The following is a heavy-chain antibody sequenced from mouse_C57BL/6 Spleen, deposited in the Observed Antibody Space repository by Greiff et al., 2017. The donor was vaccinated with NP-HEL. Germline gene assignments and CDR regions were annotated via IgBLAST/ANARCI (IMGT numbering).Heavy chain of an antibody. CDR3: ARPGMDYEGPFDY. D-gene: IGHD2-4*01. CDR2: ISSGGSST. V-gene: IGHV5-6*01. J-gene: IGHJ2*01. CDR1: GFTFSSYG. Sequence: EVQLVESGGDLVKPGGSLKLSCAASGFTFSSYGLSWVRQTPDKRLEWVATISSGGSSTYYPDSVKGRFTISRDNAKNTLYLQMSSLKSEDTAMYYCARPGMDYEGPFDYWGQGTTRTVSS.